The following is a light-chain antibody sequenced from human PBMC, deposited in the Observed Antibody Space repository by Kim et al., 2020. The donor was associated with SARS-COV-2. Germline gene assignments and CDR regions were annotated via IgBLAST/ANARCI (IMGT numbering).Light chain of an antibody. V-gene: IGLV1-47*01. CDR3: ASWDDSLIGHV. CDR2: RDD. CDR1: MSNIGRNF. J-gene: IGLJ2*01. Sequence: GRRVTISCSGSMSNIGRNFVSWYQQFPGTAPKVLIYRDDQRPSGVPDRFSASKSGSSASLAISGLLSEDEADYYCASWDDSLIGHVFGGGTKLTVL.